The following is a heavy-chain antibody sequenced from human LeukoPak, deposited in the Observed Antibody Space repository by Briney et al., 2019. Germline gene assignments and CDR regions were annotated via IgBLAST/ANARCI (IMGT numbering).Heavy chain of an antibody. CDR1: GFTFSSYS. CDR2: ISSSNTYM. CDR3: ARSDYCGGDCYSSLSDY. J-gene: IGHJ4*02. V-gene: IGHV3-21*01. D-gene: IGHD2-21*02. Sequence: GGSLRLSCAASGFTFSSYSMNWVRQAPGKGLEWVSSISSSNTYMYYADSVKGRFTISRDNAKNSLYLQMNSLRVEDTAVYYCARSDYCGGDCYSSLSDYWGQGTLVIVSS.